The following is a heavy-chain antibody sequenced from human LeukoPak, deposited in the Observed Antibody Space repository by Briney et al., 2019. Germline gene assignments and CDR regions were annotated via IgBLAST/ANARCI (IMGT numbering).Heavy chain of an antibody. J-gene: IGHJ6*03. Sequence: SETLSLTCTVSGGSISSYYWSWIRQPPGKGLEWIGYIYYSGSTNYNPSLKSRVTISVDTSKNQFSLKLSSVTAADTAVYYCARGLSGAHFYYYYMDVWGKGTTVTVSS. CDR3: ARGLSGAHFYYYYMDV. CDR1: GGSISSYY. CDR2: IYYSGST. D-gene: IGHD3-10*01. V-gene: IGHV4-59*01.